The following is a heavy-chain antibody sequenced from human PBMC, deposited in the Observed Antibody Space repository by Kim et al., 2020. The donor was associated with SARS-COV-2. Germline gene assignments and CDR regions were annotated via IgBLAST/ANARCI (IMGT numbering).Heavy chain of an antibody. D-gene: IGHD6-13*01. CDR3: ARDRGYSSSWYDY. V-gene: IGHV7-4-1*02. Sequence: YAQGFTGRFVFSLDTSVSTAYLQISSLKAEDTAVYYCARDRGYSSSWYDYWGQGTLVTVSS. J-gene: IGHJ4*02.